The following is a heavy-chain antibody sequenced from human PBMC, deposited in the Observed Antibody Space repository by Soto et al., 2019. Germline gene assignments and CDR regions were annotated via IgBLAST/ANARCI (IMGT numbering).Heavy chain of an antibody. Sequence: QVQLQESGPGLVKPSETLSLTCSVSGGSISGYYWSWIRQPPGKRLEWIGYMYYSGTTNYNPSLKSRVTIAVETTKNQASLKVTSVTAADTDVYYCARGVRLDYGNPPQLDYWGQGTLVTVSS. CDR1: GGSISGYY. J-gene: IGHJ4*02. V-gene: IGHV4-59*01. CDR2: MYYSGTT. CDR3: ARGVRLDYGNPPQLDY. D-gene: IGHD4-17*01.